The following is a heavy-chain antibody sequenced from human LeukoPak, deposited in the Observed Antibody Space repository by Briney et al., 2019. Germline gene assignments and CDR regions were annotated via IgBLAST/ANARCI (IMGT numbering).Heavy chain of an antibody. CDR2: MYTSGIT. CDR1: GVSISSGGYY. J-gene: IGHJ4*02. Sequence: SQTLSLTCTVSGVSISSGGYYWSWIRQPAGKGLERIGRMYTSGITNYNPSLGSRVTISLDTSENKFSLKLSSVTAADTAVYYCARGAALYYFDWWGQGTLVTVSS. V-gene: IGHV4-61*02. CDR3: ARGAALYYFDW. D-gene: IGHD6-13*01.